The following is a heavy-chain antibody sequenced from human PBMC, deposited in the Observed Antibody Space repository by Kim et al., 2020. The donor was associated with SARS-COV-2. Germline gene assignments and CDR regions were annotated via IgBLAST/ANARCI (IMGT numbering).Heavy chain of an antibody. CDR3: ARGRYGSGPRFDP. CDR1: GYTFTGYY. J-gene: IGHJ5*02. CDR2: INPNSGGT. Sequence: ASVKVSCKASGYTFTGYYMHWVRQAPGQGLEWMGRINPNSGGTNYAQKFQGRVTMTRDTSISTAYMELSRLRSDDTAVYYCARGRYGSGPRFDPWGQGTLVTVSS. V-gene: IGHV1-2*06. D-gene: IGHD3-10*01.